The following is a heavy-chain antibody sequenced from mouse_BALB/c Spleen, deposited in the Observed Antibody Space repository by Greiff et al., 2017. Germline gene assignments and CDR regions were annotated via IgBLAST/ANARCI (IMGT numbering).Heavy chain of an antibody. V-gene: IGHV5-12-1*01. J-gene: IGHJ4*01. D-gene: IGHD1-1*01. Sequence: EVKLQESGGGLVKPGGSLKLSCAASGFAFSSYDMSWVRQTPEKRLEWVAYISSGGGSTYYPDTVKGRFTISRDNAKNTLYLQMSSLKSEDTAMYYCARLHYYGSMDYWGQGTSVTVSS. CDR3: ARLHYYGSMDY. CDR1: GFAFSSYD. CDR2: ISSGGGST.